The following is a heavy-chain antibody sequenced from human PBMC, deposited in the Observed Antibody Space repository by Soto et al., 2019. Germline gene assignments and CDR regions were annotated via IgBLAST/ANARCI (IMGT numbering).Heavy chain of an antibody. CDR3: ARSVYYYDSSGPQDDAFDT. D-gene: IGHD3-22*01. Sequence: SVKVSCKASGGTFSSYAISWVRQAPGQGLEWMGGIIPIFGTANYAQKFQGRVTITADESTSTAYMELSSLRSEDTAVYYCARSVYYYDSSGPQDDAFDTWGQGTMVTVSS. V-gene: IGHV1-69*13. CDR1: GGTFSSYA. J-gene: IGHJ3*02. CDR2: IIPIFGTA.